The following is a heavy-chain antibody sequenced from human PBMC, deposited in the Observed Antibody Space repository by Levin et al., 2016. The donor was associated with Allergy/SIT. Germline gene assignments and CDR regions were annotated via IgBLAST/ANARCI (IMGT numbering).Heavy chain of an antibody. CDR1: GFTFSSYG. CDR2: IWYDGSNK. V-gene: IGHV3-33*01. D-gene: IGHD5-12*01. CDR3: ARGAPHRVATITWVTMGY. J-gene: IGHJ4*02. Sequence: GESLKISCAASGFTFSSYGMHWVRQAPGKGLEWVAVIWYDGSNKYYADSVKGRFTISRDNSKNTLYLQMNSLRAEDTAVYYCARGAPHRVATITWVTMGYWGQGTLVTVSS.